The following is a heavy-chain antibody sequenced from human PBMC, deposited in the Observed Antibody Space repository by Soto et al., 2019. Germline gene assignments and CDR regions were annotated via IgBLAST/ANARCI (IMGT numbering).Heavy chain of an antibody. Sequence: QLQLQESGSGLVKPSQTLSLTCAVSGGSISSGGSSWSWIRQPPGKGLEWIGYIYHSGSTYYNPSLTSRVTIPVYRXXNQFSLKLSSVTAADTAVYYCARAGDSSGPVALGYWGQGTLVTVSS. V-gene: IGHV4-30-2*01. CDR2: IYHSGST. CDR3: ARAGDSSGPVALGY. D-gene: IGHD6-19*01. J-gene: IGHJ4*02. CDR1: GGSISSGGSS.